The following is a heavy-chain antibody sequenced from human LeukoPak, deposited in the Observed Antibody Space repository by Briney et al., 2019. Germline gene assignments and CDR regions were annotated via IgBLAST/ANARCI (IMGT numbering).Heavy chain of an antibody. CDR3: ARPAVAGDFDY. CDR1: GFTFSSYS. Sequence: GGSLRLSCAASGFTFSSYSMNWVRQAPGKGLEWVSSISSSSSYIYYADSVKGRFTISRDNAKNSLYLQMNSLRAEDTAVYYCARPAVAGDFDYWGQGTLVTVSS. D-gene: IGHD6-19*01. CDR2: ISSSSSYI. J-gene: IGHJ4*02. V-gene: IGHV3-21*01.